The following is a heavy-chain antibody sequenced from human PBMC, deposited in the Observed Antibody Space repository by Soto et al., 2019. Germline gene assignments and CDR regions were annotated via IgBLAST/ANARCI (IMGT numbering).Heavy chain of an antibody. CDR1: VFTFISYA. J-gene: IGHJ6*02. CDR2: ISSNGGST. CDR3: ARGQRSHYYYYGMDV. V-gene: IGHV3-64*02. D-gene: IGHD1-1*01. Sequence: GGSLRLSCASSVFTFISYAMHWVRQAPGKGLEYVSAISSNGGSTYYADSVKGRFTISRDNSKNTLYPQMGSLRAEDMAVYYCARGQRSHYYYYGMDVWGQGTTVTVSS.